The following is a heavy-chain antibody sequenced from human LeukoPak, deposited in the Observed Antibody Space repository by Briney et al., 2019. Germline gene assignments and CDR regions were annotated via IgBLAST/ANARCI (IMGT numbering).Heavy chain of an antibody. D-gene: IGHD3-22*01. CDR3: ARGRSFYDSSGYYYY. Sequence: PGGSLRLSCAASGFTFSSYSMNWVRQAPGKGLEWVSSISSSSSYIYYADSVKGRFTISRDNAKNSLYLQMNSLRAEDTAVYYCARGRSFYDSSGYYYYWGQGTLVTVSS. J-gene: IGHJ4*02. V-gene: IGHV3-21*04. CDR1: GFTFSSYS. CDR2: ISSSSSYI.